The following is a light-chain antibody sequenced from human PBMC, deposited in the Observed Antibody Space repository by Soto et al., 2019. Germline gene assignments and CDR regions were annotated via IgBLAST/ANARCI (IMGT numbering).Light chain of an antibody. CDR3: QSYDTSLSGFYI. J-gene: IGLJ1*01. V-gene: IGLV1-40*01. CDR1: SSNIGAAYD. CDR2: ATD. Sequence: QSALTQPPSVSGAPGQRVTISCTGSSSNIGAAYDVHWYLQLPGTAPKLLIYATDNRPSGVPDRFSGSKSGTSASLAITGLQAEDEADYYCQSYDTSLSGFYIFGTGTKVTVL.